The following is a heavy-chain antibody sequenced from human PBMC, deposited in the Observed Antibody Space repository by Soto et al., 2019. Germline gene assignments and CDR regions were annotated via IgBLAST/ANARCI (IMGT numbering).Heavy chain of an antibody. Sequence: ASVKVSCKASGGTFSSYAISWVRQAPGQGLEWMGGIIPIFGTANYAQKFQGRVTITADESTSTAYMELSSLRSEDTAVYYCARESAVDTAINYGMDVWGQGTTVTVSS. V-gene: IGHV1-69*13. CDR3: ARESAVDTAINYGMDV. D-gene: IGHD5-18*01. CDR2: IIPIFGTA. CDR1: GGTFSSYA. J-gene: IGHJ6*02.